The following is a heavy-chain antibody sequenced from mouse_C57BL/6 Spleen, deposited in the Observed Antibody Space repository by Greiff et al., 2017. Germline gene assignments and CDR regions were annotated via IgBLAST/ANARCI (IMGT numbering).Heavy chain of an antibody. J-gene: IGHJ1*03. CDR2: IYPRDGST. V-gene: IGHV1-78*01. CDR1: GYTFTDHT. D-gene: IGHD1-1*01. CDR3: ARDYYGSYWYFDV. Sequence: VQLQESDAELVKPGASVKISCKVSGYTFTDHTIHWMKQRPEQGLEWIGYIYPRDGSTKYNEKFKGKATLTADKSSSTAYMQLNSLTSEDSAVYFCARDYYGSYWYFDVWGTGTTVTVSS.